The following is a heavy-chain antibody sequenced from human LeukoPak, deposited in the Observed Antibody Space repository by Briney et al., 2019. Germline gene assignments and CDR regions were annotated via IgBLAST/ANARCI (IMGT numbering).Heavy chain of an antibody. CDR3: ARGSGDYYYYYYMDV. CDR2: ISAYNGNT. CDR1: GYTFTSYG. Sequence: ASVRVSCKASGYTFTSYGISWVRQAPGQGLEWMGRISAYNGNTNYAQKLQGRVTMTTDTSTSTAYMELRSLRSDDTAVYYCARGSGDYYYYYYMDVWGKGTTVTVSS. V-gene: IGHV1-18*01. D-gene: IGHD3-10*01. J-gene: IGHJ6*03.